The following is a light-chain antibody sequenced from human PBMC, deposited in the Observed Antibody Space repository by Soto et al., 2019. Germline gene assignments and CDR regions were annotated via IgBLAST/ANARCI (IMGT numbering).Light chain of an antibody. V-gene: IGKV3-15*01. CDR2: AAS. CDR1: ESVTSS. Sequence: EIVMTQSPATLSVSPGDRATLSCRASESVTSSLAWYQQTPGQPPRLLIYAASTRATDVPARFSGGGSETAFTTTISSLQHEDFAVYFCQQYNIWPLWTFGQGTKVEIK. CDR3: QQYNIWPLWT. J-gene: IGKJ1*01.